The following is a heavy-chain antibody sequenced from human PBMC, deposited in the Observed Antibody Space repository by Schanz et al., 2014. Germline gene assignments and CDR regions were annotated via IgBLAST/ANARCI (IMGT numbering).Heavy chain of an antibody. Sequence: VQLVESGGGLVQPRGSLRLSCAASEFTFSSYGMHWVRQAPGKGLEWVAVISYDGNNEDYADSVKGRFSISRDNSQNTLYLQMDSLRPEDAAMYFCAKDTGYCHGGACYCFEYWGLGILVTVSS. CDR3: AKDTGYCHGGACYCFEY. J-gene: IGHJ4*02. V-gene: IGHV3-30*18. CDR1: EFTFSSYG. D-gene: IGHD2-8*02. CDR2: ISYDGNNE.